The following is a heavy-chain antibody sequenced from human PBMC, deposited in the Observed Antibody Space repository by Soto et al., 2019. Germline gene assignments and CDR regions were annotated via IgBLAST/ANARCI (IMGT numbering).Heavy chain of an antibody. Sequence: QTLSLTCAISGDSGSSTSAAWSWIRQSPSRGLEWLGRTYYRSKWYSDYAVSVKSRITINPDTSKNQFSLQLNSVTPEDTAVYYCARGSYYSGWVWGQGTLVTVSS. CDR2: TYYRSKWYS. J-gene: IGHJ4*02. CDR3: ARGSYYSGWV. D-gene: IGHD6-19*01. CDR1: GDSGSSTSAA. V-gene: IGHV6-1*01.